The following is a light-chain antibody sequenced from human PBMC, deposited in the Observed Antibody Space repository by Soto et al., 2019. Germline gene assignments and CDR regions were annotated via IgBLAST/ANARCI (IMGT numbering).Light chain of an antibody. CDR3: SSYTSSSLYV. CDR1: SSDVGGYNY. CDR2: DVS. V-gene: IGLV2-14*01. Sequence: QSVLTQPASVSGSPGQSIPISCTGTSSDVGGYNYVSWYQQHPGKAPELMIYDVSNRPSGVSNRFSGSKSGNTASLTISGLQAEDEADYYCSSYTSSSLYVFGTRTKVTVL. J-gene: IGLJ1*01.